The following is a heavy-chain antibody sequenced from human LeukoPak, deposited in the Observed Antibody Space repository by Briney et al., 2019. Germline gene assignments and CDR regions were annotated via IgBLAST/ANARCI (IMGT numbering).Heavy chain of an antibody. CDR1: GGSFSGYY. J-gene: IGHJ4*02. Sequence: SETLSLTCAVYGGSFSGYYWSWIRQPPGKGLEWIGEINHSGSTNYNPPLKSRVTISVDTSKNQFSLKLSSVTAADTAVYYCARGGGGAVAGTFFYWGQGTLVTVSS. V-gene: IGHV4-34*01. D-gene: IGHD6-19*01. CDR3: ARGGGGAVAGTFFY. CDR2: INHSGST.